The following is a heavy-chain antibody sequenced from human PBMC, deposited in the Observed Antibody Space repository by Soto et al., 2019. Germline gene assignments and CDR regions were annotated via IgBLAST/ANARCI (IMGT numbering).Heavy chain of an antibody. CDR2: IYYSGST. V-gene: IGHV4-31*03. J-gene: IGHJ5*02. Sequence: QVQLQESGPGLVKPSQTLSLTCTVSGGSISSGGYYWSWIRQHPGKGLEWIGYIYYSGSTYYNPSLKSRFTISVDTSKIQFSLKVSSVTAADTAVYYCARGPYYYGSGSYYNHWFDPWGQGTLVTVST. D-gene: IGHD3-10*01. CDR3: ARGPYYYGSGSYYNHWFDP. CDR1: GGSISSGGYY.